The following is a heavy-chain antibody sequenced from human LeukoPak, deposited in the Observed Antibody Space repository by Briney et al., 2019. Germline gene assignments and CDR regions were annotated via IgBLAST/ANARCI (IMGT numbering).Heavy chain of an antibody. V-gene: IGHV1-8*01. CDR1: GYTSTSYD. CDR2: MNPNSGNT. D-gene: IGHD3-10*01. CDR3: ARAGSGSYYNMYYYYYGMDV. J-gene: IGHJ6*02. Sequence: ASVKVSCKASGYTSTSYDINWVRQATGQGLEWMGWMNPNSGNTGYAQKFQGRVTMTRNTSISTAYMELSSLRSEGTAVYYCARAGSGSYYNMYYYYYGMDVWGQGTTVTVSS.